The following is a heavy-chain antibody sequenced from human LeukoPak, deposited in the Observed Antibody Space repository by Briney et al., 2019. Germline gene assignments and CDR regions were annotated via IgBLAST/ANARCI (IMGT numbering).Heavy chain of an antibody. CDR3: ARDQRVVTVLDC. CDR2: IHHSGST. D-gene: IGHD3-3*01. CDR1: DDSISSGYY. J-gene: IGHJ4*02. V-gene: IGHV4-38-2*02. Sequence: SETLSLTCAVSDDSISSGYYWGWIRQPPGKGLEWIGSIHHSGSTYYNPSLKSRVIISVDTSKYQFSLKLSSVTAADTAVYYCARDQRVVTVLDCWGQGTLVTVSS.